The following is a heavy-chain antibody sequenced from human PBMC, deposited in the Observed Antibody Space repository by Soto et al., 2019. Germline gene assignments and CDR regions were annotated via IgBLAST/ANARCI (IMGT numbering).Heavy chain of an antibody. CDR1: GYSFTSYW. CDR3: ARHEDTAMVSSWFDP. Sequence: PGESLKISCKGSGYSFTSYWISWVRQMPGKGLEWMGRIDPSDSYTNYNPSFQGHVTISADKSISTAYLQWSSLKASDTAMYYCARHEDTAMVSSWFDPWGQGTLVTVSS. CDR2: IDPSDSYT. D-gene: IGHD5-18*01. V-gene: IGHV5-10-1*01. J-gene: IGHJ5*02.